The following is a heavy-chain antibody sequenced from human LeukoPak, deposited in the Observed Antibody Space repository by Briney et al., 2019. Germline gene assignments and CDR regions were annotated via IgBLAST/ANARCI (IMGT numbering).Heavy chain of an antibody. CDR2: IIPIFGTA. Sequence: SVNVSCTASGGTFSSYAISWVRQAPGQGLEWMGGIIPIFGTANYAQKFQGRVTITADESTSTAYMELSSLRSEDTAVYYCARGGKAVAGIFYYYGMDVWGQGTTVTVSS. J-gene: IGHJ6*02. CDR3: ARGGKAVAGIFYYYGMDV. V-gene: IGHV1-69*13. D-gene: IGHD6-19*01. CDR1: GGTFSSYA.